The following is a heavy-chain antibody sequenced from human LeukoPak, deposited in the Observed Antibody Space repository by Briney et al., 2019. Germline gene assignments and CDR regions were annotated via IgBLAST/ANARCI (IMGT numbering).Heavy chain of an antibody. CDR3: ARGFVN. J-gene: IGHJ4*02. V-gene: IGHV4-39*07. Sequence: ASETLSLTCSVSGTSANTSFYFWGWIRQPPGKGLEWIGSLFCSGSTYYSPSLKSRVTISKGSSGNQLSLISLKMTSVTAADTAVYYWARGFVNWGLRTLVTVSS. CDR1: GTSANTSFYF. CDR2: LFCSGST.